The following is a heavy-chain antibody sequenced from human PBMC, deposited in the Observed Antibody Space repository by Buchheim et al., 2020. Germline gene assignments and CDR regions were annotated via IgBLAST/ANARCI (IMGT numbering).Heavy chain of an antibody. CDR1: GVSISSSNW. CDR3: VRYPYGIIPPGIDY. J-gene: IGHJ4*02. Sequence: QVQLQESGPGLVEPSGTLSLTCAVSGVSISSSNWWSWVRQPPGEGLEWIGEMHHGGTTNYNPSLESRVTISVDKPKKPFSLKLTSVTAADTAVYYCVRYPYGIIPPGIDYWGQGTL. V-gene: IGHV4-4*02. CDR2: MHHGGTT. D-gene: IGHD1-1*01.